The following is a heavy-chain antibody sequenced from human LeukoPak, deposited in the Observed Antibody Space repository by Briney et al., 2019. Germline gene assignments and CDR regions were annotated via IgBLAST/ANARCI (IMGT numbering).Heavy chain of an antibody. CDR1: GGSLSRGDYY. Sequence: SQTLSLTCTVSGGSLSRGDYYGRWIRQPPGRGVVWFGYIWSRRSTYYNPSHKTQITRSVDTSKNQLTLKVSSVTAADTAVYNCARDNTLVRQYFYGMDVWGQGTTVTVSS. V-gene: IGHV4-30-4*01. D-gene: IGHD3-10*01. CDR2: IWSRRST. J-gene: IGHJ6*02. CDR3: ARDNTLVRQYFYGMDV.